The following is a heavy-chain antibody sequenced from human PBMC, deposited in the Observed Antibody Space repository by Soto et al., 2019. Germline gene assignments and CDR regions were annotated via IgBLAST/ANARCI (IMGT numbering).Heavy chain of an antibody. V-gene: IGHV3-30*18. CDR1: GFTFSSYG. CDR2: ISYDGSNK. J-gene: IGHJ6*02. CDR3: AKDMLPAGPGHYYYGMDV. Sequence: PGGSLRLSCAASGFTFSSYGMHWVRQAPGRGLEWVAVISYDGSNKYYADSVKGRFTISRDNSKNTLYLQMNSLRAEDTAVYYCAKDMLPAGPGHYYYGMDVWGQGTTVTVSS. D-gene: IGHD2-2*01.